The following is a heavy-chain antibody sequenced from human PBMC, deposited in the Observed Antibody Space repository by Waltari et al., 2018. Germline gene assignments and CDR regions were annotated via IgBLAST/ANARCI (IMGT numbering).Heavy chain of an antibody. CDR2: FRPDKTDT. CDR1: GYSFNNYW. Sequence: QLVQSGTEVKKPGESLKISCKTSGYSFNNYWIGWVRQMPGKGLEWMGIFRPDKTDTRYSPAFRGKVTISADKSISIAYLQWSSRKASDTAIYYCARHTEDDNGDDWGQGTLVTVSS. CDR3: ARHTEDDNGDD. V-gene: IGHV5-51*01. J-gene: IGHJ4*02. D-gene: IGHD1-1*01.